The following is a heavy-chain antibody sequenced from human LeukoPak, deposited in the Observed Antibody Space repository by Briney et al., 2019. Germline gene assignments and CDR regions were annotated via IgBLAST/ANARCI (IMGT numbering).Heavy chain of an antibody. CDR2: ISYDGSNK. V-gene: IGHV3-30*18. Sequence: GGSLRLSCAASGFTFSSYGMHWVRQAPGKGLEWVAVISYDGSNKYYADSVKGRFTISRDNSKNTLYLQMNSLRAGDTAVYYCAKEGDPDGYYYYYYGMDVWGKGTTVSVSS. J-gene: IGHJ6*04. CDR3: AKEGDPDGYYYYYYGMDV. CDR1: GFTFSSYG. D-gene: IGHD1-14*01.